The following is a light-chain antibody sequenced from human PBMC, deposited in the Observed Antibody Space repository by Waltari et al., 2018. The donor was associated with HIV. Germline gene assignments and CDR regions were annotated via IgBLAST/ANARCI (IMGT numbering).Light chain of an antibody. V-gene: IGLV2-18*02. Sequence: SVSASPGQSVTISCTGTSSDIGAYNRVSWYLQPPGTAPKVIIYEVKNRPSGVPDRFSGSKSGSTASLTISGLQAEDEADYFCSSYKNNNTLVFGTGTKVTVL. CDR1: SSDIGAYNR. CDR2: EVK. J-gene: IGLJ1*01. CDR3: SSYKNNNTLV.